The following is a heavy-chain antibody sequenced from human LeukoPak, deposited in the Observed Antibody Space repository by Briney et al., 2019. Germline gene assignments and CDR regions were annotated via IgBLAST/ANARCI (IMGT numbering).Heavy chain of an antibody. D-gene: IGHD6-13*01. J-gene: IGHJ4*02. Sequence: PGGSLRLSCAASGFTFSIFAMHWVRQAPGKGLEWVAFIRYDGSNKYYADSVKGRITISRDNSKNTLYLQMNSLRAEDTAVYYCAKDLVRGYWGQGTLVTVSS. V-gene: IGHV3-30*02. CDR2: IRYDGSNK. CDR1: GFTFSIFA. CDR3: AKDLVRGY.